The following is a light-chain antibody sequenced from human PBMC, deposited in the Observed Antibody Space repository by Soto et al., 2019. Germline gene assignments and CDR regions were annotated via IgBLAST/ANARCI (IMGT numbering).Light chain of an antibody. CDR3: QRYNSNSRT. CDR1: QNVNKW. V-gene: IGKV1-5*01. J-gene: IGKJ1*01. Sequence: DLQMTQSPSTLSASVGDRVTITCRASQNVNKWVAWYQQKPGKAPKFLIYDASILESGVPSRFSGSGSGTEFTLSISSLQPHDFATYYCQRYNSNSRTFGQGTRV. CDR2: DAS.